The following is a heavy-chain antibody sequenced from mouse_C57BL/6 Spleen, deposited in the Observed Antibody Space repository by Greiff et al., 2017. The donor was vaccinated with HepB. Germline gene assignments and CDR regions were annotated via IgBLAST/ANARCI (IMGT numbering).Heavy chain of an antibody. CDR2: IHPNSGST. J-gene: IGHJ1*03. CDR1: GYTFTSYW. D-gene: IGHD1-1*01. Sequence: QVQLQQPGAELVKPGASVKLSCKASGYTFTSYWMHWVKQRPGQGLEWIGMIHPNSGSTNYNEKFKSKATLTVDKSSSTAYMQLSSLTSEDSAVYYCARLPFEYYGSSYVWGTGTTVTVSS. CDR3: ARLPFEYYGSSYV. V-gene: IGHV1-64*01.